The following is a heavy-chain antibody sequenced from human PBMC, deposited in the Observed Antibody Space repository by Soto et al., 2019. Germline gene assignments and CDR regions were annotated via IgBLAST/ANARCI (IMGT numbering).Heavy chain of an antibody. J-gene: IGHJ6*02. V-gene: IGHV3-21*01. CDR3: ARGDGLRGFKWGMDV. CDR2: ISSSSSYI. D-gene: IGHD5-12*01. Sequence: PGGSLRLSCAASGFTFSSYSMNWVRQAPGKGLEWVSSISSSSSYIYYADSVKGRFTISRDNAKNSLYLQMNSLRAEDTAVYYCARGDGLRGFKWGMDVWGQGTTVTV. CDR1: GFTFSSYS.